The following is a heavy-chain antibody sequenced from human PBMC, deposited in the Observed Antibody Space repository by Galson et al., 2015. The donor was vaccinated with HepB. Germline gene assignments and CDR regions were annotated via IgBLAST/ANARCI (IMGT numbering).Heavy chain of an antibody. CDR2: ISYDGSNK. Sequence: SLRLSCAASGFTFSRYAMHWVRQAPGKGLEWVAVISYDGSNKYYADSVEGRFTISRDNSKNTLYLQMNSLRAEDTAVYYCARVGIFGVVISVRIDYWGQGTLVTVSS. CDR3: ARVGIFGVVISVRIDY. V-gene: IGHV3-30-3*01. J-gene: IGHJ4*02. CDR1: GFTFSRYA. D-gene: IGHD3-3*01.